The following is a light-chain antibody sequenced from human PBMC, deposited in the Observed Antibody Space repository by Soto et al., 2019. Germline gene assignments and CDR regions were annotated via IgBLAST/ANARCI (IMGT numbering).Light chain of an antibody. Sequence: DIQMTQSPSSLSASVGDRVTITCRASQGISNYLAWYQQKPGKVPKLLLYAASTLQSGVPTRFSGSGSGTDVPPTTSRLQPEVVATYYYKKCNIPPRTFGQGTKVEIK. CDR1: QGISNY. V-gene: IGKV1-27*01. J-gene: IGKJ1*01. CDR3: KKCNIPPRT. CDR2: AAS.